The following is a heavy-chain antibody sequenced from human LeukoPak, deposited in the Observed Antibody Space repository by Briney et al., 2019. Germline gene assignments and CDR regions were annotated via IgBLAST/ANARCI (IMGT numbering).Heavy chain of an antibody. CDR1: GGSISSSNW. CDR2: IYHSGST. CDR3: AISSSVLGIAARPVLDY. Sequence: SETLSLTCAVSGGSISSSNWWSWVRQPPGKGLEWIGEIYHSGSTNYNPSLKSRVTISVDKSKNQFSLKLSSVTAADTAVYYCAISSSVLGIAARPVLDYWGQGTLVTVSS. J-gene: IGHJ4*02. D-gene: IGHD6-6*01. V-gene: IGHV4-4*02.